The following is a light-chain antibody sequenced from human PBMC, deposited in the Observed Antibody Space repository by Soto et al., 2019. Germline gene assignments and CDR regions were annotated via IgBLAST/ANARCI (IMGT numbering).Light chain of an antibody. CDR3: SSYTSSSTV. J-gene: IGLJ1*01. CDR1: SSDVGGYNY. Sequence: QSVLTQPASVSGSPGQSITISCTGTSSDVGGYNYVSWYQQHPGKAPKLMIYDVSNRPSGVSNRFSGSKSGNTASLTISGLQAEDEADYYCSSYTSSSTVFGTGTKVTLL. V-gene: IGLV2-14*01. CDR2: DVS.